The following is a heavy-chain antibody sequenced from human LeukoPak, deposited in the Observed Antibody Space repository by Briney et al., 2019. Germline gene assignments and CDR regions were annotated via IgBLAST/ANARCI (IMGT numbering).Heavy chain of an antibody. CDR2: IWYDGSNK. Sequence: GGSLRLSCAPSGFTFSSYGMHWVRQAPGKGLEWVAFIWYDGSNKYYADSVKGRFTISRDNSKNTLYLQMNSLRAEDTAVYYCAREVPANNWFDPWAREPWSPSPQ. CDR3: AREVPANNWFDP. V-gene: IGHV3-33*01. J-gene: IGHJ5*02. D-gene: IGHD6-25*01. CDR1: GFTFSSYG.